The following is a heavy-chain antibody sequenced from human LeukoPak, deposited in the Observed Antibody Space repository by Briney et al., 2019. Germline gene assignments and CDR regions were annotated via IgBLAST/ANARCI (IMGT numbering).Heavy chain of an antibody. J-gene: IGHJ5*02. CDR1: GFTFSSFA. D-gene: IGHD2-15*01. V-gene: IGHV3-23*01. Sequence: PGGSLRLSCEAFGFTFSSFAMGWVRQTPGKGLEWVSVISGSGGTTYYADSVKGRFTISRDNAKNSLYLQMNSLRAEDTAVYYCARDHLGYCSGGSCYIVDPWGQGTLVTVSS. CDR3: ARDHLGYCSGGSCYIVDP. CDR2: ISGSGGTT.